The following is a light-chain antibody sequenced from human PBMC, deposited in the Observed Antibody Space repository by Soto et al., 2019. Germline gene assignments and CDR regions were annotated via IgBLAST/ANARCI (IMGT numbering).Light chain of an antibody. Sequence: DIQMTQSPSTLSASVGDRVTITCRASQSISSWLAWYQQKPGKAPKLLIYKASTLESGVPSRFSGSGSGTEFTLTISSLQPDDFANYYCQQYNSVSLLTLGGGTKVDIK. CDR3: QQYNSVSLLT. CDR2: KAS. J-gene: IGKJ4*01. CDR1: QSISSW. V-gene: IGKV1-5*03.